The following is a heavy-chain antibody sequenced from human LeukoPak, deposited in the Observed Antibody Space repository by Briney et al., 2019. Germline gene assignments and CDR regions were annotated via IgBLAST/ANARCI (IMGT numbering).Heavy chain of an antibody. CDR3: ARVYSNSPEYGMDV. CDR1: GFTFSSYG. V-gene: IGHV3-33*01. CDR2: IFYDGSNK. Sequence: PGGSQRLSCAASGFTFSSYGMHWVRQAPGKGLEWVTVIFYDGSNKYYADSVKGRFSISRDNSKNTLYLQMNSLRAEDTAVYYCARVYSNSPEYGMDVWGQGTTVTVSS. D-gene: IGHD4-11*01. J-gene: IGHJ6*02.